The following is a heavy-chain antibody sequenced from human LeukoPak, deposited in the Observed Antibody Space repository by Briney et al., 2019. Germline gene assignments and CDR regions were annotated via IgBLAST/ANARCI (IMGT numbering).Heavy chain of an antibody. J-gene: IGHJ4*02. CDR3: ARGVRIAVAGYIDY. D-gene: IGHD6-19*01. CDR1: GFTVSSNY. CDR2: ISYDGSNK. Sequence: GGSLRLSCAASGFTVSSNYMSWVRQAPGKGLEWVAAISYDGSNKNYADSVKGRFTISRDNSKNTLYLQMNSLRAEDTAVYYCARGVRIAVAGYIDYWGQGTLVTVSS. V-gene: IGHV3-30*03.